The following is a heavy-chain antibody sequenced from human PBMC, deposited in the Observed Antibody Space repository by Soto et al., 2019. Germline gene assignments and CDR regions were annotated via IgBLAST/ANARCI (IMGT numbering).Heavy chain of an antibody. D-gene: IGHD5-12*01. CDR1: GFTVSSNY. Sequence: EVQLVESGGGLVQPGGSLRLSCAASGFTVSSNYMSWVRQAPGKGLEWVSVIYIDGSTYYAHSVKGRFTISRHNSKNTLYLQMTSLRTEDTAVYYCAATRLGYWGQGTLVTVSS. CDR2: IYIDGST. CDR3: AATRLGY. J-gene: IGHJ4*02. V-gene: IGHV3-53*04.